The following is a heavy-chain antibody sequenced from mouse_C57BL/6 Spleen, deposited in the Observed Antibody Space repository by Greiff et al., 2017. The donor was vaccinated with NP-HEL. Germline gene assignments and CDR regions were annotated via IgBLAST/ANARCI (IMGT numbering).Heavy chain of an antibody. J-gene: IGHJ4*01. CDR3: ARGIYDGYYNAMDY. D-gene: IGHD2-3*01. V-gene: IGHV14-3*01. CDR1: GFNIKNTY. CDR2: IDPANGNT. Sequence: VQLKESVAELVRPGASVKLSCTASGFNIKNTYMHWVKQRPEQGLEWIGRIDPANGNTKYAPKFQGKATITADTSSNTAYLQLSSLTSEDTAIYYCARGIYDGYYNAMDYWGQGTSVTVSS.